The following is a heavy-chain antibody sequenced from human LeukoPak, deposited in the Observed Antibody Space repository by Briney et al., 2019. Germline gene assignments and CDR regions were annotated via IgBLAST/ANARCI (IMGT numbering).Heavy chain of an antibody. Sequence: PGGSLRLSCAASGFTFSSYAMSWVRQAPGKGLEWASAISGSGGSTYYADSVKGRFTISRDNSKNTLYLQMNSLRAEDTAVYYCAKDFFGFGELLPHDYWGQGTLVTVSS. CDR2: ISGSGGST. CDR3: AKDFFGFGELLPHDY. CDR1: GFTFSSYA. V-gene: IGHV3-23*01. D-gene: IGHD3-10*01. J-gene: IGHJ4*02.